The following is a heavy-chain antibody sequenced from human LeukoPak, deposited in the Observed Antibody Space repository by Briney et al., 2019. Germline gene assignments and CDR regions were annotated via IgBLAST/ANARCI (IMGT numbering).Heavy chain of an antibody. CDR1: GGTLSSYA. D-gene: IGHD3-9*01. CDR2: IIPIFGTA. CDR3: ARGTYYDILTGPSAGWFDP. J-gene: IGHJ5*02. Sequence: SVTVSCKASGGTLSSYAISWVRQAPGQGLEWMGGIIPIFGTANYAQKFQGRVTITADESTSTAYMELSSLRSEDTAVYYCARGTYYDILTGPSAGWFDPWGQGTLVTVSS. V-gene: IGHV1-69*13.